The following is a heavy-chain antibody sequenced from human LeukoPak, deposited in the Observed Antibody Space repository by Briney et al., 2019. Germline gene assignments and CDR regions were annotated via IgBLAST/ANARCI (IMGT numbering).Heavy chain of an antibody. D-gene: IGHD6-25*01. V-gene: IGHV1-18*01. CDR2: ISGFNGKT. CDR3: AREGGYSSADYYYYYYMDV. Sequence: ASVKVSCKASGYTFTNYGIIWVRQAPGQGLEWMGWISGFNGKTKYAQILQGRVTMTTDPHTTTAYMELGSLRSDDTAVYFCAREGGYSSADYYYYYYMDVWGKGTTVTVSS. J-gene: IGHJ6*03. CDR1: GYTFTNYG.